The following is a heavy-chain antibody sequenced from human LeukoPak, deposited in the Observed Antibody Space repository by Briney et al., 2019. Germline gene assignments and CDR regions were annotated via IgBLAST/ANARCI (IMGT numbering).Heavy chain of an antibody. V-gene: IGHV3-53*04. CDR3: AREYYGSGSYFFDY. CDR2: IYSGGST. Sequence: GGSLRLCCAASGFTVSSNYMSRVRQAPGQGLVWVSVIYSGGSTYYADSVKGRFTISRHNSKNTLYLQMNSLRAEDTAVYYCAREYYGSGSYFFDYWGQGTLVTVSS. J-gene: IGHJ4*02. CDR1: GFTVSSNY. D-gene: IGHD3-10*01.